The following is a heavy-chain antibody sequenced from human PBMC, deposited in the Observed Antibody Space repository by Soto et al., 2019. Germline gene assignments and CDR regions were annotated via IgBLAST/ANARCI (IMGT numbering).Heavy chain of an antibody. V-gene: IGHV3-30-3*01. Sequence: GGSLRLSCAASGFTFSSYAMHWVRQAPGKGLEWVAVISYDGSNKYYADSVKGRFTISRDNSKNTLYLQMNSLRAEDTAVYYCARPLWRDDYNWGYFDLWGRGTLVTVS. J-gene: IGHJ2*01. CDR2: ISYDGSNK. CDR1: GFTFSSYA. D-gene: IGHD4-4*01. CDR3: ARPLWRDDYNWGYFDL.